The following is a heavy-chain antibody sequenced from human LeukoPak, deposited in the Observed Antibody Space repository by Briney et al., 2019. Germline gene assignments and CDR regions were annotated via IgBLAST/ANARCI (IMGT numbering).Heavy chain of an antibody. V-gene: IGHV4-59*08. D-gene: IGHD3-3*01. J-gene: IGHJ5*02. CDR3: ARLDDFWSPFDP. CDR2: IYYSGST. Sequence: SETLSLTCTVSGGSISSYYWSWIRQPPGKGLEWIGYIYYSGSTNYNPSLKSRVTISVDTSKNQFSLKLSSVTAADTAVYYCARLDDFWSPFDPWAREPWSPSPQ. CDR1: GGSISSYY.